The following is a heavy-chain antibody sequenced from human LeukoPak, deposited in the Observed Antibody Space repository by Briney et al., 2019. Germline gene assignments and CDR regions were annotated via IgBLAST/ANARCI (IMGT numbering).Heavy chain of an antibody. CDR2: ISGSGGST. CDR1: GFTFSSYA. CDR3: AKDLYSSGSAYYFDY. V-gene: IGHV3-23*01. Sequence: GGSLRLSCAASGFTFSSYAMTWVRQAPGKGLEWVSAISGSGGSTYYADSVKGRFTISRDNSKNTLYLQMNSLRAGDTAVYYCAKDLYSSGSAYYFDYWGQGTLVTVSS. J-gene: IGHJ4*02. D-gene: IGHD6-19*01.